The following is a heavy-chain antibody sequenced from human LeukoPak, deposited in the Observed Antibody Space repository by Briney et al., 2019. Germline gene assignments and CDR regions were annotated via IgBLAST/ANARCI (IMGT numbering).Heavy chain of an antibody. Sequence: TSSETLSLTCTVSGGSISSSSYYWGWIRQPPGKGLEWIGSIYYSGSTYYNPSLKSRVTISVDTSKNQFSLKLSSVTAADTAVYYCAGGGTGIDYWGQGTLVTVSS. J-gene: IGHJ4*02. V-gene: IGHV4-39*07. CDR3: AGGGTGIDY. CDR2: IYYSGST. CDR1: GGSISSSSYY. D-gene: IGHD3-16*01.